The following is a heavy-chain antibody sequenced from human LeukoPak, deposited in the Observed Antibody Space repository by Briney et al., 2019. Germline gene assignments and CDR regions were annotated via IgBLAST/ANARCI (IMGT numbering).Heavy chain of an antibody. V-gene: IGHV3-74*01. J-gene: IGHJ4*02. CDR2: ISPTGSTT. CDR3: ARGPNSNWSGLDF. Sequence: GGSLILSCTASGFSFSGHWMHWARQLPGKGLVWVSRISPTGSTTSYADSVKGRFTVSRDNAKNTLYLQVNNLRAEDTAVYYCARGPNSNWSGLDFWGQGTLLTVSS. D-gene: IGHD6-6*01. CDR1: GFSFSGHW.